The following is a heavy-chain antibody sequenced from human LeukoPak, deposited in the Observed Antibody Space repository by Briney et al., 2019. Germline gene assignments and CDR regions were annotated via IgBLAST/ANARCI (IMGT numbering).Heavy chain of an antibody. Sequence: PGGSLRLSCAVSGFNVSSDYMSWVRQAPGRGLEWVSYISSSGSTIYYADSVKGRFTISRDNAKNSLYLQMNSLRAEDTAVYYCARERPKWEPEWGGDYWGQGTLVTVSS. CDR3: ARERPKWEPEWGGDY. J-gene: IGHJ4*02. CDR1: GFNVSSDY. CDR2: ISSSGSTI. V-gene: IGHV3-11*04. D-gene: IGHD1-26*01.